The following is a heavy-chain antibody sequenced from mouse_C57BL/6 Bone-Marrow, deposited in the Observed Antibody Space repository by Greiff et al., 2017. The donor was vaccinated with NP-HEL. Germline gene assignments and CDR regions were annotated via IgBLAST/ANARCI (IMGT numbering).Heavy chain of an antibody. D-gene: IGHD1-1*01. CDR1: GYTFTSYG. CDR3: ARSEFISY. J-gene: IGHJ3*01. CDR2: IYPRSGNT. Sequence: QVQLKESGAELARPGASVKLSCKASGYTFTSYGISWVKQRTGQGLEWIGEIYPRSGNTYYNEKFKGKATLTADKSSSTAYMELRSLTSEDSAVYFCARSEFISYWGQGTLVTVSA. V-gene: IGHV1-81*01.